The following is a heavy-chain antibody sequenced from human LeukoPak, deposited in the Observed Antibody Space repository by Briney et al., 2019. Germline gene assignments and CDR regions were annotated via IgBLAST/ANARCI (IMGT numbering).Heavy chain of an antibody. CDR3: ASLDIVATITTSGSYALDV. V-gene: IGHV4-39*07. J-gene: IGHJ6*04. CDR2: IYYSGCT. D-gene: IGHD5-12*01. CDR1: GGSISSSSYY. Sequence: RTSETLSLTCTVSGGSISSSSYYWGWIRQPPGKGLEWIASIYYSGCTYYNPSLKSRVTISVDTSKNQFSLKLSSVTAADTAVYYCASLDIVATITTSGSYALDVWGKGTTVTVSS.